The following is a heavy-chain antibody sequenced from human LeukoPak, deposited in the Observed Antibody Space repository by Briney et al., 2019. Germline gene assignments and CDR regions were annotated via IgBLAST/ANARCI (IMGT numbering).Heavy chain of an antibody. CDR2: IRSKANSYAT. Sequence: GGSLRLSCAASGFTFSGSAMHWVRQASGKGLVWVGRIRSKANSYATAYAASVKGRFTISRDGSKNTAYLQMNSLKTEDTAVYYCTRTNSSSWVYYYYYYMDVWGKGTTVTVSS. CDR3: TRTNSSSWVYYYYYYMDV. D-gene: IGHD6-13*01. J-gene: IGHJ6*03. CDR1: GFTFSGSA. V-gene: IGHV3-73*01.